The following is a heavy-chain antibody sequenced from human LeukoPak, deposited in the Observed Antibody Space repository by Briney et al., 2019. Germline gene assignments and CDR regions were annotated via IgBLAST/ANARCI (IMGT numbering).Heavy chain of an antibody. CDR3: ARDLGYCSSTSCYGIDY. CDR1: GFTFSSYG. V-gene: IGHV3-33*01. Sequence: QAGGSLRLSCAASGFTFSSYGMHWVRQAPGKGLEWVAVIWYDGSNKYYADSVKGRFTISRDNSKNTLYLQMNSLRAEDTAVYYCARDLGYCSSTSCYGIDYWGQGTLVTVSS. D-gene: IGHD2-2*01. CDR2: IWYDGSNK. J-gene: IGHJ4*02.